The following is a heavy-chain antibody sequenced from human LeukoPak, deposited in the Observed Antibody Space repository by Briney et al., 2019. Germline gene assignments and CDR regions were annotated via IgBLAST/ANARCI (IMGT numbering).Heavy chain of an antibody. CDR1: GGTFSSYA. D-gene: IGHD3-22*01. J-gene: IGHJ5*02. Sequence: SVKVSCKASGGTFSSYAIRWVRQAPGQGLEWMGGIIPIFGTANYAQKFQGRVTITTDESTSTAYMELSSLRSEDTAVYYCARGHPINYYDSSGYYSPWGQGTLVTVSS. CDR3: ARGHPINYYDSSGYYSP. V-gene: IGHV1-69*05. CDR2: IIPIFGTA.